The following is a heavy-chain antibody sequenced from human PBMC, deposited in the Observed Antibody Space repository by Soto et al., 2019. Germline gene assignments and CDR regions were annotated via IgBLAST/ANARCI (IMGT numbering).Heavy chain of an antibody. CDR2: IKSKTDGGTT. V-gene: IGHV3-15*01. D-gene: IGHD3-10*01. Sequence: GGSLRLSCAASGFTFSNAWMSWVRQAPGKGLEWVGRIKSKTDGGTTDYAAPVKGRFTISRDDSKNTLYLQMNSLKTEDTAVYYCTTDLMAPYYYGSGSYTPDFDYWGQGTLVTVSS. CDR1: GFTFSNAW. CDR3: TTDLMAPYYYGSGSYTPDFDY. J-gene: IGHJ4*02.